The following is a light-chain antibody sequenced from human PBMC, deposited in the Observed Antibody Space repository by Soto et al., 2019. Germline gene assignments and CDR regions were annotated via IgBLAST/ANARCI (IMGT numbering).Light chain of an antibody. CDR2: DAS. Sequence: EIVMTQAPAPLSVSPGERATLSCRASQSVSSNLAWYQQKPGQAPRLLIYDASNRATGIPARFSGSGSGTDFTLTISSLEPEDFAVYYCQQRSNWPLFGQGTRLEIK. CDR1: QSVSSN. J-gene: IGKJ5*01. V-gene: IGKV3-11*01. CDR3: QQRSNWPL.